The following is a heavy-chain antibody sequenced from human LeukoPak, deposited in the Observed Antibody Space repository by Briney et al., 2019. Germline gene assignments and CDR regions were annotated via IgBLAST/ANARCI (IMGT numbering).Heavy chain of an antibody. J-gene: IGHJ3*02. CDR2: IKEDGSEK. Sequence: GGSLRLSCAASGFTFSRNWMSWVRQAPGKGLERVANIKEDGSEKYYVDSVKGRFTISRDNAKNSLYLQINSLRAEDTAMYYCARVGWAFDIWGQGTMVTVSS. V-gene: IGHV3-7*01. CDR3: ARVGWAFDI. CDR1: GFTFSRNW.